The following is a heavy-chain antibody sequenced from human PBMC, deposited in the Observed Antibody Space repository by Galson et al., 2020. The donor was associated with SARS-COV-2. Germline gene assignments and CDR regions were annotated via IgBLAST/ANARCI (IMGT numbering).Heavy chain of an antibody. CDR1: GFTFSSYA. V-gene: IGHV3-30*01. CDR3: AREAYYYDSSGYYADAFDI. D-gene: IGHD3-22*01. Sequence: GESLKISCAASGFTFSSYAMHWVRQAPGKGLEWVAVISYDGSNKYYADSVKGRFTISRDNSKNTLYLQMNSLRAEDTAVYYCAREAYYYDSSGYYADAFDIWG. CDR2: ISYDGSNK. J-gene: IGHJ3*02.